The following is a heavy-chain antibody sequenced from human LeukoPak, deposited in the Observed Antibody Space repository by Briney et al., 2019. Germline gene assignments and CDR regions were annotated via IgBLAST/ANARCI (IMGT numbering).Heavy chain of an antibody. D-gene: IGHD5-12*01. CDR1: GYTFTGYY. CDR3: ARVTWISGGFDP. J-gene: IGHJ5*02. Sequence: ASVKVSCKASGYTFTGYYMYWVRQAPGQGLEWMGWINPNSGGTNYAQKFQGRVTMTRDTSISTAYMELSRLRSDDTAVYYCARVTWISGGFDPWGQGTLVTVSS. V-gene: IGHV1-2*02. CDR2: INPNSGGT.